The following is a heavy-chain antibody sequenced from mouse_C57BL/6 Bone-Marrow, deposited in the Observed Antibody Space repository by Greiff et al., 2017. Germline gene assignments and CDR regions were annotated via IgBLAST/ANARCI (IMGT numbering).Heavy chain of an antibody. V-gene: IGHV1-54*01. D-gene: IGHD3-3*01. CDR2: INPGSGGT. Sequence: QVQLQQSGAELVRPGTSVKVSCKASGYAFTNYLLEWVKQRPGQGLEWIGVINPGSGGTNYNEKFKGKATLTADKSSSTAYVQLSSLTSEDSAVYFCARPGRMDYWGQGTSVTVSS. J-gene: IGHJ4*01. CDR1: GYAFTNYL. CDR3: ARPGRMDY.